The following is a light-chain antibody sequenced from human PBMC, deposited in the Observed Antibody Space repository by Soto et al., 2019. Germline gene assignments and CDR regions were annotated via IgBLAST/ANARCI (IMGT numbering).Light chain of an antibody. V-gene: IGKV3-20*01. CDR2: DAS. CDR1: QSVSSSY. Sequence: EIVLTQSPGTLSLSPGERATLSCRASQSVSSSYLAWYQQKPDQAPRLLIYDASRATGIPDRFSASGSGTDFTITITILEPEDVAVYYCQHYGTSALFGPGTKVDI. CDR3: QHYGTSAL. J-gene: IGKJ3*01.